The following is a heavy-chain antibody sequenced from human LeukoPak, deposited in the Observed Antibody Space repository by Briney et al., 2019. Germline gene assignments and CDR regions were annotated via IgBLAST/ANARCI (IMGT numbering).Heavy chain of an antibody. CDR1: GFTFSSYS. CDR3: ARDLGSIAAVGEDFYYYGMDV. Sequence: GGSLRLSCAASGFTFSSYSMNWVRQAPGKGLEWVSYISTSSSTIYYADSVKGRFTISRDNAKNSLYLQMNSLRAEDTAVYYCARDLGSIAAVGEDFYYYGMDVWGQGTTVTVSS. J-gene: IGHJ6*02. D-gene: IGHD6-13*01. CDR2: ISTSSSTI. V-gene: IGHV3-48*04.